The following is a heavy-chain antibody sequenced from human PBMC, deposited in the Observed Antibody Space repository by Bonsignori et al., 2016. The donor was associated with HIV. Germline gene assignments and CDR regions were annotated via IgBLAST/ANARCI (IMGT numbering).Heavy chain of an antibody. CDR2: SITWEH. J-gene: IGHJ4*02. CDR1: GGSISSYY. D-gene: IGHD4-23*01. V-gene: IGHV4-59*01. Sequence: SETLSLTCTVSGGSISSYYWSWIRQPPGRDWSGLGISITWEHQLQPSLKSRVTISVDTSKNQFSLKLSSVTAADTAVYYCARDKGLRWYLLDYWGQGTLVTVSS. CDR3: ARDKGLRWYLLDY.